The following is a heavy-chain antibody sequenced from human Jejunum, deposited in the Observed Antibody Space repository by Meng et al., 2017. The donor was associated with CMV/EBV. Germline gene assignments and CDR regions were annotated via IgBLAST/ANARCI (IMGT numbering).Heavy chain of an antibody. CDR3: VTDWDYDGSLGAYYFDS. V-gene: IGHV1-2*06. D-gene: IGHD4-23*01. CDR1: RYTLTAYY. Sequence: QVQLLQSGAEGRKPGASVQVPCKSLRYTLTAYYSHWVRQAPGHGLEWIGRINFQSGGTDYAQKFQGRVTMARDTSINTVYMDLKWLKSDDTAIYYCVTDWDYDGSLGAYYFDSWGQGALVTVSS. CDR2: INFQSGGT. J-gene: IGHJ4*02.